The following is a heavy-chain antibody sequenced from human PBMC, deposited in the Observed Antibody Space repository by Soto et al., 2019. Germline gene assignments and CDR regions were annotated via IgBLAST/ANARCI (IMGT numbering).Heavy chain of an antibody. CDR1: GGSISSYY. J-gene: IGHJ6*01. D-gene: IGHD5-18*01. V-gene: IGHV4-59*01. CDR3: ARAGVYSYGTRYNYYGMDV. CDR2: IYYSGST. Sequence: SETLSLTCTVSGGSISSYYWSWIRQPPGKGLEWIGYIYYSGSTNYNPSLKSRVTISVDTSKNQFSLKLSSVTAADTAVYYCARAGVYSYGTRYNYYGMDVWGQGTTVTVSS.